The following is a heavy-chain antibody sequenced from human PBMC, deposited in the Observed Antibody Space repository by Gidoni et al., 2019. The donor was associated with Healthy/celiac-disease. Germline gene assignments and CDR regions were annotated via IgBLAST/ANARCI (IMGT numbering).Heavy chain of an antibody. V-gene: IGHV4-59*01. CDR1: GGSLSSYY. CDR2: IYYSGST. Sequence: QVQLQESGPGLVKPSETLSLTCTVSGGSLSSYYWGWIRQPPGKGLEWIGYIYYSGSTNYNPALKSRVTISVDTSKNQFSLKLSSVTAADTAVYYCARETEMATISHLTRNFDYWGQGTLVTVSS. D-gene: IGHD5-12*01. CDR3: ARETEMATISHLTRNFDY. J-gene: IGHJ4*02.